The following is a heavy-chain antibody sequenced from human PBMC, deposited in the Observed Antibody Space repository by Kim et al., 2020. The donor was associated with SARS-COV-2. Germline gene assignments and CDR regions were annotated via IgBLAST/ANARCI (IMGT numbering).Heavy chain of an antibody. J-gene: IGHJ3*02. D-gene: IGHD3-9*01. V-gene: IGHV3-23*01. CDR3: AKGPFGDILTGYYADDAFDI. Sequence: GGSLRLSCAASGFTFSSYAMSWVRQAPGKGLEWVSAISGSGGSTYYADSVKGRFTISRDNSKNTLYLQMNSLRAEDTAVYYCAKGPFGDILTGYYADDAFDIWGQGTMVTVSS. CDR2: ISGSGGST. CDR1: GFTFSSYA.